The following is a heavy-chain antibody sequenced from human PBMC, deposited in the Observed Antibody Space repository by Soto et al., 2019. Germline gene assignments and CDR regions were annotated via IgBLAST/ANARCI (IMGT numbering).Heavy chain of an antibody. D-gene: IGHD1-20*01. J-gene: IGHJ4*02. CDR1: GFDFKTYG. V-gene: IGHV3-33*01. CDR2: IGFDGTNI. CDR3: VRTACFINNCSDRGFR. Sequence: QGQLVESGGGVVQPGRSLRLSCVASGFDFKTYGMHWVRQAPGKGLEWVAVIGFDGTNIHYSDSVRGRFSISRDNSENTVSLQMNSLRVEDTALYYCVRTACFINNCSDRGFRWGQGTLVTV.